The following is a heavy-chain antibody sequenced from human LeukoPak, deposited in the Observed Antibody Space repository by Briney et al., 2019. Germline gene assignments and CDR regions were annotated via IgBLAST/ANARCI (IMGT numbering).Heavy chain of an antibody. V-gene: IGHV3-33*01. J-gene: IGHJ4*02. D-gene: IGHD1-26*01. CDR3: ARVKELGVVDY. Sequence: PGGSLRLSCAASGFTFSSYGMHWVRQAPGKGLEWVAVIWYDGSNKYYADSVKGRFTIFRDNSKNTLYLQMNSLRAEDTAVYYCARVKELGVVDYWGQGTLVTVSS. CDR2: IWYDGSNK. CDR1: GFTFSSYG.